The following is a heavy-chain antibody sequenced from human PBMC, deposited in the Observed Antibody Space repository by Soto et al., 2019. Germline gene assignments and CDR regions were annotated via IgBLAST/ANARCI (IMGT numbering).Heavy chain of an antibody. CDR1: GSTFTSYE. V-gene: IGHV1-18*01. J-gene: IGHJ4*02. Sequence: XSVKVSCKDSGSTFTSYEITLVRQATGQGLEWMGWINDCNGNKNYAQKLQGRVTMTTDTSTSRAYMELRSVSSDDTAVYYCATMGGYCSGGSCYNFDYWGQGTLVTVSS. CDR2: INDCNGNK. CDR3: ATMGGYCSGGSCYNFDY. D-gene: IGHD2-15*01.